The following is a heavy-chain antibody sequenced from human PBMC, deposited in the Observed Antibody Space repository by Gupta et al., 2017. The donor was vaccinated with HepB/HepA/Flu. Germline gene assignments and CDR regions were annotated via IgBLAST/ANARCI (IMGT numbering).Heavy chain of an antibody. CDR1: GFTFSSYG. J-gene: IGHJ4*02. CDR2: ISYDGSNK. CDR3: ATHRGY. V-gene: IGHV3-30*03. D-gene: IGHD1-26*01. Sequence: QVQLVESGGGVVQPGRSLRLSCAASGFTFSSYGMHWVRQAPGKGLGGVAVISYDGSNKYYADPVKGRFTIPRDNSKNTLYLKMNSLRAEEPAVYYCATHRGYWGKGTLVTVS.